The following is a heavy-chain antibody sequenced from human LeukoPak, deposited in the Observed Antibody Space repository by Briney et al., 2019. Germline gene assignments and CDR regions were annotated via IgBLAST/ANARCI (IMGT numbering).Heavy chain of an antibody. D-gene: IGHD6-13*01. CDR1: GFTFTSSA. J-gene: IGHJ6*03. Sequence: PLASVTVSCKASGFTFTSSAVQWVRQARGQRLEWIGWIVVGSGNTNYAQKFQERVTITRDMSTSTAYMELSSLRSEDTAVYYCAAAVGSSWYYYYYMDVWGKGTTVTVSS. CDR3: AAAVGSSWYYYYYMDV. CDR2: IVVGSGNT. V-gene: IGHV1-58*01.